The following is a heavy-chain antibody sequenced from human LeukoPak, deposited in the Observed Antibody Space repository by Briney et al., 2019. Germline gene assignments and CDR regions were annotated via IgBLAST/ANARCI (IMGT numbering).Heavy chain of an antibody. V-gene: IGHV1-8*01. J-gene: IGHJ4*02. CDR1: GYTFTSYD. D-gene: IGHD3-22*01. Sequence: GASVKVSCKASGYTFTSYDINWVRQATGQGLEWMGWMNHNSGNTGYAQKFQGRVTMTRNTSISTAYMELSSLRSEDTAVYYCAREEYYDSSGYFNYWGQGTLVTVSS. CDR3: AREEYYDSSGYFNY. CDR2: MNHNSGNT.